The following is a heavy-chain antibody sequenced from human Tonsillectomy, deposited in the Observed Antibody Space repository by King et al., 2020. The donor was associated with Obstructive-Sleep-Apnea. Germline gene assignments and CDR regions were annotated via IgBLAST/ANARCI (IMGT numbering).Heavy chain of an antibody. V-gene: IGHV3-73*01. CDR3: TRGSLMTQDY. CDR1: GFNFSGSA. CDR2: IRSKASAYAT. Sequence: EVQLVESGGGLVQPGGSLKLSCAASGFNFSGSAFHWVRQASGKGLEWVGRIRSKASAYATAFGPSAKGRFTISRDDSENTAYLQMKSLTSEDTAVYYCTRGSLMTQDYWGQGTLVTVSS. D-gene: IGHD2-15*01. J-gene: IGHJ4*02.